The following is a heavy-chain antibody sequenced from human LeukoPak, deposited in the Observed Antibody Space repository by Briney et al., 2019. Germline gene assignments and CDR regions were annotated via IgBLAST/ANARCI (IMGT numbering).Heavy chain of an antibody. CDR3: AREAAAAGENYFDY. Sequence: ASVKVSCKASGYTFTGRYIHWVRQAPGQRFEWMGWINPNSGGTYYPQRFQGRVTTTRDTSISTAHMELSRLRSDDTAVYYCAREAAAAGENYFDYWGQGTLVTVSS. CDR2: INPNSGGT. CDR1: GYTFTGRY. V-gene: IGHV1-2*02. D-gene: IGHD6-13*01. J-gene: IGHJ4*02.